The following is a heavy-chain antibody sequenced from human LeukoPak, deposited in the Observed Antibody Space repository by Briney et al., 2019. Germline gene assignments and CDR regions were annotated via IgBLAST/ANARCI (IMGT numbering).Heavy chain of an antibody. V-gene: IGHV4-34*01. CDR2: INHSGST. CDR3: ARGYGSGSYYKFYYYYYMDV. D-gene: IGHD3-10*01. J-gene: IGHJ6*03. Sequence: SETLSLTCAVYGGSFSCYYWSWIRQPPGKGLEWIGEINHSGSTNYNPSLKSRVTILVDTSKNQFSLKLSSVTAADTAVYYCARGYGSGSYYKFYYYYYMDVWGKGTTVTVSS. CDR1: GGSFSCYY.